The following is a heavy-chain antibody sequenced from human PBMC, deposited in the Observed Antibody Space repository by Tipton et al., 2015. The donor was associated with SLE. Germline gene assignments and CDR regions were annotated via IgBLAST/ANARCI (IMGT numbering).Heavy chain of an antibody. CDR1: GFTFGDYA. V-gene: IGHV3-49*04. D-gene: IGHD1-26*01. CDR3: TRESGSYYFFDI. CDR2: IRRKAYGGTT. Sequence: SLRLSCTASGFTFGDYAMSWVRQAPGKGLEWVGFIRRKAYGGTTDYAASVKGRYTISRDDSKSIAYLQMNSLKTEDTAVYYCTRESGSYYFFDIWGQGTMVTVSS. J-gene: IGHJ3*02.